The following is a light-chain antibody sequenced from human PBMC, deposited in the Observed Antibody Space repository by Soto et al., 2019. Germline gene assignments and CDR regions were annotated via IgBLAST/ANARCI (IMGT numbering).Light chain of an antibody. V-gene: IGLV3-21*04. J-gene: IGLJ2*01. CDR1: NIGSKS. Sequence: SYELTQPPSVSVAPGKTARITCGGNNIGSKSVHWYQQKPGQAPVLVIYYDSDRPSGIPERFSGSNSGNTATLTISRVEAGDEADYYCQVWDSSSDRVVFGGVTTLTVL. CDR2: YDS. CDR3: QVWDSSSDRVV.